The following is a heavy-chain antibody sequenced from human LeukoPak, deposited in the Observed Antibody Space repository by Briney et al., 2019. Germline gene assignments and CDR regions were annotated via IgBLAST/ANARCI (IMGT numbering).Heavy chain of an antibody. D-gene: IGHD3-22*01. CDR1: GFTFDDYA. J-gene: IGHJ3*02. Sequence: GRSLRLSCAASGFTFDDYAMHWVRQAPGKGLEWVSGISWNSGSIGYADPVKGRFTISRDNAKNSLYLQMNSLRAEDTALYYCAKDYYYDSSGLSAFDIWGQGTMVTVSS. V-gene: IGHV3-9*01. CDR3: AKDYYYDSSGLSAFDI. CDR2: ISWNSGSI.